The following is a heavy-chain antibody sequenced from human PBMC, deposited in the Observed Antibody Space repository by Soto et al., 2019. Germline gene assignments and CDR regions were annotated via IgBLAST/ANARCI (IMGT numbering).Heavy chain of an antibody. CDR1: GDSISSGGYY. Sequence: QVQLQESGPGLVKPSQTLSLTCTVSGDSISSGGYYWNWIRQHPGKGLEWIGYIYHSGSTYYNPSLKGRVIKSVEPSKNQFSLKLSSVTAADTAVYYCARDRKDSSGYYSFDYWGQGTLVTVSS. V-gene: IGHV4-31*03. D-gene: IGHD3-22*01. CDR2: IYHSGST. J-gene: IGHJ4*02. CDR3: ARDRKDSSGYYSFDY.